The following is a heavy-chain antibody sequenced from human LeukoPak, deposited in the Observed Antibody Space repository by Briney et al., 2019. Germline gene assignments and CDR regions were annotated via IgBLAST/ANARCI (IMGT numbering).Heavy chain of an antibody. J-gene: IGHJ5*02. CDR1: GGTFSSYA. V-gene: IGHV1-69*06. CDR2: IIPMFGTA. D-gene: IGHD3-10*01. Sequence: ASVKVSCKASGGTFSSYAISWVRQAPGQGLEWMGGIIPMFGTANYAQKLQGRVTITAEKSTSTAYMVLSSLRSEDTAVYYCARADPFYGAGSYAGSWFDPWGQGTLVTVYS. CDR3: ARADPFYGAGSYAGSWFDP.